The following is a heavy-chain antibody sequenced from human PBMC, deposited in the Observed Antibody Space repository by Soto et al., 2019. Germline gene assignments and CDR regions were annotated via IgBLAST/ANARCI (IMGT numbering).Heavy chain of an antibody. Sequence: SETLSLTCAVSGGSISSSNWWSWVRQPPGKGLEWIGEIYHSGSTNYNPSLKSRVTTSVDKSKNQFSLKLSSVTAADTAVYYCARRVPYGDYPDYWGQGTLVTVSS. J-gene: IGHJ4*02. V-gene: IGHV4-4*02. CDR1: GGSISSSNW. CDR2: IYHSGST. D-gene: IGHD4-17*01. CDR3: ARRVPYGDYPDY.